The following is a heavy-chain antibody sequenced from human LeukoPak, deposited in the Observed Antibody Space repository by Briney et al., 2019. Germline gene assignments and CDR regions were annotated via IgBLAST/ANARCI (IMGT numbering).Heavy chain of an antibody. CDR1: GYTLTTHQ. J-gene: IGHJ4*02. CDR3: ARNGAGLHY. D-gene: IGHD1-1*01. V-gene: IGHV1-46*01. CDR2: FNPSGGGS. Sequence: GASVKVSCKALGYTLTTHQMYWVRQAPGQGLEWVGTFNPSGGGSTYAQNFQGRMTMTGDMSTNTAYLELSSLRSEDTAVYFCARNGAGLHYWGQGSLVTVSS.